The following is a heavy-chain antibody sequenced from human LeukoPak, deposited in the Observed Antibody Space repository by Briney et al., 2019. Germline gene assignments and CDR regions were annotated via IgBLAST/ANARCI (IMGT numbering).Heavy chain of an antibody. V-gene: IGHV1-8*03. CDR2: MNPNGGNT. Sequence: ASVKVSCKASGYIFTSYDINWVRQAAGQGLEWMGWMNPNGGNTGFAQRFQGRLTITRNTSIGTAYMELSSLRSEDAAVYFCARGSSNWHHFDYWGQGTLVTVSS. CDR1: GYIFTSYD. D-gene: IGHD6-13*01. J-gene: IGHJ4*02. CDR3: ARGSSNWHHFDY.